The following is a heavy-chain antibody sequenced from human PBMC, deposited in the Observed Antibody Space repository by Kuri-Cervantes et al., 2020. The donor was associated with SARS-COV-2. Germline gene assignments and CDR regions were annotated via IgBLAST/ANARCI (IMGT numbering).Heavy chain of an antibody. V-gene: IGHV3-9*01. CDR1: GFTFSSYA. CDR2: ISWNSGSI. D-gene: IGHD5-18*01. J-gene: IGHJ6*02. Sequence: SLKISCAASGFTFSSYAMSWVRQAPGKGLEWVSGISWNSGSIGYADSVKGRFTIPRDNAKNSLYLQMNSLRAEDTALYYCAKDRSYGYPHYYYGMDVWGQGTTVTVSS. CDR3: AKDRSYGYPHYYYGMDV.